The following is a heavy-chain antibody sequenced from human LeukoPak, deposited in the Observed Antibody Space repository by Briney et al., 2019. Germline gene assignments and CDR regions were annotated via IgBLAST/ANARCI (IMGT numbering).Heavy chain of an antibody. CDR3: TRDPDSSGWSSYFDY. CDR1: GFTFGDYA. Sequence: GGSLRLSCTASGFTFGDYAMSWVRQAPGKGLEWVGFIRSKAYGGTTEYAASVKGRFTISRDDSKSIAYLQMNSLKTEDTAVYYCTRDPDSSGWSSYFDYWGQGTLVTVPS. J-gene: IGHJ4*02. CDR2: IRSKAYGGTT. D-gene: IGHD6-19*01. V-gene: IGHV3-49*04.